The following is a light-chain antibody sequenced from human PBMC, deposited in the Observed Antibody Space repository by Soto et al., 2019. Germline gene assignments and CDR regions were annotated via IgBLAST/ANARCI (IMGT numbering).Light chain of an antibody. J-gene: IGLJ2*01. Sequence: QSVLTQPPSVSGAPGQRVTISCTETSANIGAGYDVHWYQQLPGTAPKLLIYGNSNRPSGVPDRFSGSKSGTSASLAITGLQAEDEADYYWQSYDSSLSGSEVVFGGGTKLTVL. CDR3: QSYDSSLSGSEVV. CDR1: SANIGAGYD. CDR2: GNS. V-gene: IGLV1-40*01.